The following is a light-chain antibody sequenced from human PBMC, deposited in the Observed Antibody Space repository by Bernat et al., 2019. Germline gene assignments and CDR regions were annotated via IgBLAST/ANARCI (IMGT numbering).Light chain of an antibody. J-gene: IGLJ3*02. V-gene: IGLV2-23*02. Sequence: QSALTQPASVSGSPGQSITISCTGTSSDVGSYNLVSWYQQHLGKAPKLMIYEVSKRPSGVSNRFSGSKSGNTATLTISGLQAEDEADYYCCSYAGSRTWVFGGGTTLTVL. CDR3: CSYAGSRTWV. CDR1: SSDVGSYNL. CDR2: EVS.